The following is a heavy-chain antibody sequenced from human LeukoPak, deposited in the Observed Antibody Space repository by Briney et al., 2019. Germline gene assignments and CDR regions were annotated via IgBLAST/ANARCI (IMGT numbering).Heavy chain of an antibody. J-gene: IGHJ4*02. V-gene: IGHV4-59*12. Sequence: SETLSLTCTVSGGSISRYYWSWIRQPPGKGLEWIGYIYYSGSTNYNPSLKSRVTTSVDTSKNQFSLKLSSVTAADTAVYYCARDYGDYYFNYWGQGALVTVSS. CDR2: IYYSGST. CDR1: GGSISRYY. CDR3: ARDYGDYYFNY. D-gene: IGHD4-17*01.